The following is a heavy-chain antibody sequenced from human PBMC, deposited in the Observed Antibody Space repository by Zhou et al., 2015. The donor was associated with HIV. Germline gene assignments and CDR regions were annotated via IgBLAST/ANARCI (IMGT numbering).Heavy chain of an antibody. CDR1: GFTFRRYW. CDR2: IRKTVNSYST. Sequence: EVQLVESGGGLVQPGGSLRLSCAASGFTFRRYWLSWVRQAPGKGLEWVARIRKTVNSYSTEYAASVTGRFTISRDDSQNLLSLQMNGLKTEDTAVYFCVKGDRGGWLGTNFDYWGQGTLVTVSS. D-gene: IGHD6-19*01. J-gene: IGHJ4*02. CDR3: VKGDRGGWLGTNFDY. V-gene: IGHV3-72*01.